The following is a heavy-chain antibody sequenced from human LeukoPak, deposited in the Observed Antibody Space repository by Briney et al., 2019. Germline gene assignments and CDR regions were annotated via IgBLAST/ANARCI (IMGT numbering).Heavy chain of an antibody. CDR3: AKEGRYYDSSFYYYYMDV. J-gene: IGHJ6*03. CDR1: GFTFSSYG. Sequence: PGGSLRLSCAASGFTFSSYGMHWVRHAPGKGLEWVAFIRYDGSNKYYADSVKGRFTISRDNSKNTLYLQMNSLRAEDTAVYYCAKEGRYYDSSFYYYYMDVWGKGTTVTVSS. V-gene: IGHV3-30*02. CDR2: IRYDGSNK. D-gene: IGHD3-22*01.